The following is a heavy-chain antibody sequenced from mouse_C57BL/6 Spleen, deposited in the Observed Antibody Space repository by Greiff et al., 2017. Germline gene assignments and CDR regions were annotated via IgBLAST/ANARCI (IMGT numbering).Heavy chain of an antibody. J-gene: IGHJ4*01. V-gene: IGHV14-1*01. CDR1: GFNIKDYY. D-gene: IGHD1-1*01. Sequence: VQLKESGAELVRPGASVKLSCTASGFNIKDYYMHWVKQRPEQGLEWIGRIDPEDGDTEYAPKFQGKATMTADTSSNTAYLQLSSLTSEDTAVYYCTTDYYGSYYAMDYWGQGTSVTVSS. CDR2: IDPEDGDT. CDR3: TTDYYGSYYAMDY.